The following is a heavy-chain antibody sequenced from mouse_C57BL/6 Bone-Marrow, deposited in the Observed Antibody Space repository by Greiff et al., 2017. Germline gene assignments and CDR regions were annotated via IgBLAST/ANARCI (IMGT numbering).Heavy chain of an antibody. V-gene: IGHV10-1*01. Sequence: DAGGGLVQPKGSLKLSCAASGFSFNTYAMNWVRQAPGKGLEWVARIRSKSNNYATYYADSVKDRFTISRDDSESMLYLQMNNLKTEDTAMYYCVRNPKVLRRFAYWGKGTLVTVSA. CDR1: GFSFNTYA. J-gene: IGHJ3*01. CDR2: IRSKSNNYAT. CDR3: VRNPKVLRRFAY. D-gene: IGHD1-1*01.